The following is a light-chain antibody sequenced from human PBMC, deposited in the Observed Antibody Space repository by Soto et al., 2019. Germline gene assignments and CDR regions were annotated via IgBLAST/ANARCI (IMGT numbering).Light chain of an antibody. CDR2: DVN. V-gene: IGLV2-11*01. Sequence: QSALTQPRSVSGSPGQSVTISCTGTSSDVGGYNYVSWYQQYPGKAPKVMIYDVNKRPSGVPDRFSGSKSGNTASLTISGLQAEDEADYYCFSYASSYSLWVFGGGTKLTVL. CDR1: SSDVGGYNY. J-gene: IGLJ3*02. CDR3: FSYASSYSLWV.